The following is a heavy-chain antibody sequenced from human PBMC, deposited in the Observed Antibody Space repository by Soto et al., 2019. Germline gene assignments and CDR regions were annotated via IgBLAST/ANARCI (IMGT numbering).Heavy chain of an antibody. D-gene: IGHD2-15*01. CDR2: ISRSGSTI. Sequence: HPGGSLRLSCAASGLTFSSYEMNWVRQAPGKGLEWVSYISRSGSTIYYADSVKGRVTISRDNAKNSLYLQMNSLRAEDTAVYYCARDGRIRRPDWYFDLWGRGTLVTVS. J-gene: IGHJ2*01. CDR1: GLTFSSYE. CDR3: ARDGRIRRPDWYFDL. V-gene: IGHV3-48*03.